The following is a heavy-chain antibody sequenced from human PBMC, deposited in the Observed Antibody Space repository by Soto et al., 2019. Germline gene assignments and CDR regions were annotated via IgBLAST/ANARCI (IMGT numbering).Heavy chain of an antibody. D-gene: IGHD1-1*01. Sequence: AASVKVSCKASGYTFTGYYMHWVRQAPGQGLEWMGWINPNSGGTNYAQKFQGWVTMTRDTSISTAYMELSRLRSDDTAVYYCARAEMYNWNSGGMDVWGQGTTVTVSS. J-gene: IGHJ6*02. CDR1: GYTFTGYY. V-gene: IGHV1-2*04. CDR3: ARAEMYNWNSGGMDV. CDR2: INPNSGGT.